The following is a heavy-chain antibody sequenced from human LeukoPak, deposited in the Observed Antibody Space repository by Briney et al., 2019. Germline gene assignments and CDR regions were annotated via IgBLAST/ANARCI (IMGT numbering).Heavy chain of an antibody. D-gene: IGHD3-22*01. Sequence: PGGSLRLSCAASGFTFSNYAMSWVRQAPGKGLEWVSSISGSGGSTYYADSVKGRFTISRDNSKNTLFLQMNSLRAEDTAVYYCAKDPYYYDTSGYNGDYWGQGTLVTVSS. V-gene: IGHV3-23*01. CDR3: AKDPYYYDTSGYNGDY. J-gene: IGHJ4*02. CDR1: GFTFSNYA. CDR2: ISGSGGST.